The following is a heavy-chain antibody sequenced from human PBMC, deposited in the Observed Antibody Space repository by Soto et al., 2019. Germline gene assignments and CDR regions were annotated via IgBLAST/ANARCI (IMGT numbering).Heavy chain of an antibody. V-gene: IGHV4-59*08. CDR3: ARLGGYYQAFNI. CDR2: IYYSGST. D-gene: IGHD3-22*01. J-gene: IGHJ4*01. CDR1: GGSISSYY. Sequence: TLSLTCTVSGGSISSYYWSWIRQPPGKGLEWIGYIYYSGSTNYNPSLKSRVTISVDTSKNQFSLKLSSVTAADTAVYYCARLGGYYQAFNIWGPGALVTSPQ.